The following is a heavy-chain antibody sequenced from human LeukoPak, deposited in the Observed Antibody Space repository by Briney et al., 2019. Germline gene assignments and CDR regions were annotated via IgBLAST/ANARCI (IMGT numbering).Heavy chain of an antibody. Sequence: GASVTVSCKASGYTFTSYDINWVRQAPGQGLEWMGWMNPNSGNTGYAQKFQGRVTMTMNTSITTAYMELSSLRSDDTAVYYCARALSWTTDSYYYMDVWGKGTSVTVSS. CDR3: ARALSWTTDSYYYMDV. CDR1: GYTFTSYD. D-gene: IGHD3/OR15-3a*01. CDR2: MNPNSGNT. J-gene: IGHJ6*03. V-gene: IGHV1-8*01.